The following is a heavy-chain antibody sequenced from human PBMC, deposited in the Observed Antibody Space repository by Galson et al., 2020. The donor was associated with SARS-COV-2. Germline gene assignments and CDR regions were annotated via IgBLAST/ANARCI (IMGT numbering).Heavy chain of an antibody. CDR2: INHSGST. CDR3: ARVGYSSSLNWFDP. CDR1: GGSFSGYY. Sequence: ETSETLSLTCAVYGGSFSGYYWSWIRQPPGKGLEWIGEINHSGSTNYNPSLKSRVTISVDTSKNQFSLKLSSVTAADTAVYYCARVGYSSSLNWFDPWGQGTLVTVSS. D-gene: IGHD6-13*01. J-gene: IGHJ5*02. V-gene: IGHV4-34*01.